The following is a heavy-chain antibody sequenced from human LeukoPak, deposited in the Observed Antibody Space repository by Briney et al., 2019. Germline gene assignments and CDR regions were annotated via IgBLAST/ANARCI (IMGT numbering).Heavy chain of an antibody. V-gene: IGHV3-20*04. CDR3: ARGWGPYDVSAYYFGLDY. J-gene: IGHJ4*01. D-gene: IGHD3-22*01. CDR1: GFTFDEYG. Sequence: GGSLRLSCAASGFTFDEYGMSWVRQAPGKGLEWVAGIDWNGGTTGYADSVKGRFTISRDNAKNSVSLQLNSLRAEDTALYYCARGWGPYDVSAYYFGLDYWGHGTPVTISS. CDR2: IDWNGGTT.